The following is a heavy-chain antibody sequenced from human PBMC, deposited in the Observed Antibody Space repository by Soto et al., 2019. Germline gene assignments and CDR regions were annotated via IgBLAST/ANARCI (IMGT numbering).Heavy chain of an antibody. J-gene: IGHJ6*02. CDR3: ARAHYGDYGYGMDV. CDR2: IYHSGTT. Sequence: QLQLQESGSGLVKPSQTLSLTCAVSGGSISSGGYSWSWIRQPPGKGLEWIGYIYHSGTTYYNPSLTSRVTISVARSKNQFSLTLSSVTAADTAVYYCARAHYGDYGYGMDVWGQGTTVTVSS. CDR1: GGSISSGGYS. D-gene: IGHD4-17*01. V-gene: IGHV4-30-2*01.